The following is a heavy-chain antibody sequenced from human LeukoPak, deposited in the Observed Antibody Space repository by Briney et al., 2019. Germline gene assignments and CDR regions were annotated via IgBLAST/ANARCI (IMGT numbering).Heavy chain of an antibody. CDR2: IYYSGST. V-gene: IGHV4-61*05. CDR1: GGSISSSSYY. D-gene: IGHD6-6*01. Sequence: SETLSLTCTVSGGSISSSSYYWGWIRQPPGKGLEWIGYIYYSGSTNYNPSLKSRVTISVDTSKNQFSLKLSSVTAADTAVYYCARYGSWYSSSSEVLDYWGQGTLVTVSS. J-gene: IGHJ4*02. CDR3: ARYGSWYSSSSEVLDY.